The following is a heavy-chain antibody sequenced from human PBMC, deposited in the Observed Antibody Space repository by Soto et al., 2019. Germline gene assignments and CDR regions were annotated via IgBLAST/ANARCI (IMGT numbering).Heavy chain of an antibody. D-gene: IGHD3-16*01. Sequence: QVQLVQSGAEVKKPGSSVKVSCKASGGTFGSYSINWVRQAPGQGLEWMGGIIPIFGTANYAQKFQGRVTLTADESTSTAHMELSSLRNEDTAVYYCARPFQSWPGGWYFDLWGRGTLVTVSS. V-gene: IGHV1-69*01. CDR2: IIPIFGTA. CDR1: GGTFGSYS. J-gene: IGHJ2*01. CDR3: ARPFQSWPGGWYFDL.